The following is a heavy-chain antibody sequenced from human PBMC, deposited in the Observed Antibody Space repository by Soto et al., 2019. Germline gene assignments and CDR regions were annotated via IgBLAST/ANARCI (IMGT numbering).Heavy chain of an antibody. V-gene: IGHV1-69*12. CDR2: IVPMYDTS. CDR3: PRDPTADMPSVPYGVDV. CDR1: GGSLRSYA. J-gene: IGHJ6*02. D-gene: IGHD2-2*01. Sequence: QVHLVQSGAEVKKPGSSVKVSCTASGGSLRSYAITWVRQAPGQGLEWMGGIVPMYDTSNSARKFRGRLSITAHEATNTAYMESTTLTTVDTAVYYSPRDPTADMPSVPYGVDVWGHGNTVTATS.